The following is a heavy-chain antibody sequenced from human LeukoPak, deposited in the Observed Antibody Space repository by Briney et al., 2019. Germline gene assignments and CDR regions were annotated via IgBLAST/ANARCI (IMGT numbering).Heavy chain of an antibody. D-gene: IGHD3-22*01. V-gene: IGHV3-23*01. Sequence: PGGSLRLSSAASGFTCSSYAMSWVRQAPGKGLEWVSAISGSGGSTYYADSVKGRFTISRDNSKNTLYLQMNSLRAEDTAVYYCAKESYYYDSSGYLAFDYWGQGTLVTVSS. CDR1: GFTCSSYA. CDR2: ISGSGGST. CDR3: AKESYYYDSSGYLAFDY. J-gene: IGHJ4*02.